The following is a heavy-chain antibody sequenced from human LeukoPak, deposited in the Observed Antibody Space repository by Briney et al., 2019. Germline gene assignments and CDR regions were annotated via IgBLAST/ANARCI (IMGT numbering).Heavy chain of an antibody. CDR3: ARDQVVPAAFDY. Sequence: GGSLRLSCAASGFTFSSYGMHWVRQAPGKGLEWVSSISSSSSYIYYADSVKGRFTISRDNAKNSLYLQMNSLRAEDTAVYYCARDQVVPAAFDYWGQGTLVTVSS. CDR1: GFTFSSYG. J-gene: IGHJ4*02. V-gene: IGHV3-21*01. D-gene: IGHD2-2*01. CDR2: ISSSSSYI.